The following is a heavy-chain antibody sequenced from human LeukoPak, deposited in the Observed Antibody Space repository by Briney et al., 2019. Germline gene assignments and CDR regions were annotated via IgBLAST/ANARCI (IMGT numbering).Heavy chain of an antibody. CDR2: MNPNSGNT. J-gene: IGHJ4*02. V-gene: IGHV1-8*01. Sequence: ASVKVSCKASGYTFISYDINWVRQATGQGLEWMGWMNPNSGNTGYAQKFQGRVTMTRNTSISTAYMELSSLRSEDTAVYYCARFGNYYDSSGYYEELDYWGQGTLDTVSS. D-gene: IGHD3-22*01. CDR1: GYTFISYD. CDR3: ARFGNYYDSSGYYEELDY.